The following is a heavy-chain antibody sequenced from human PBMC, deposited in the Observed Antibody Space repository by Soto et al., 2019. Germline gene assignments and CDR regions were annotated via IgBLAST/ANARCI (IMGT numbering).Heavy chain of an antibody. CDR1: GFTFSAAW. CDR3: TTQRDDYGFDAFDI. J-gene: IGHJ3*02. Sequence: GGSLRLSCAASGFTFSAAWMNWVRQAPGKGLEWVGLIKSKTNGGTTDYPAPVRGRFTISRDDSNNMLYLQMNSLKTEDTAVYYCTTQRDDYGFDAFDIWGQGTMVTVSS. D-gene: IGHD4-17*01. V-gene: IGHV3-15*07. CDR2: IKSKTNGGTT.